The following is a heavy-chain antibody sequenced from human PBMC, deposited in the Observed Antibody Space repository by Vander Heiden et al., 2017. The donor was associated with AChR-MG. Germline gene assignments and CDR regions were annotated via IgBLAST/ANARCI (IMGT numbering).Heavy chain of an antibody. V-gene: IGHV3-30*18. D-gene: IGHD2-15*01. CDR3: AKHTGGGGYGMDV. CDR2: ISYDGSNK. J-gene: IGHJ6*02. Sequence: QVQLVESGGGVVQPGRSLRLSCAASGFTFSSYGMHWVRQAPGKGLEWVAVISYDGSNKYYADSVKGRFTISRNNSKNTLYLQMNSLRAEDTAVYYCAKHTGGGGYGMDVWGQGTTVTVSS. CDR1: GFTFSSYG.